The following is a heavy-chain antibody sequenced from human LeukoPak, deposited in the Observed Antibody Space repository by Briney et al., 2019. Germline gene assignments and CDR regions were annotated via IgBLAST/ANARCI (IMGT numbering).Heavy chain of an antibody. J-gene: IGHJ6*02. CDR1: GFTFSSYS. CDR2: ISSSSSYI. CDR3: AKGGATMVPKTIMDV. D-gene: IGHD3-10*01. Sequence: GGSLRLSCAASGFTFSSYSMNWVRQAPGKGLEWVSSISSSSSYIYYADSVKGRFTISRDNAKNTLYLQMNSLRAEDTAVYYCAKGGATMVPKTIMDVWGQGTTVTVSS. V-gene: IGHV3-21*04.